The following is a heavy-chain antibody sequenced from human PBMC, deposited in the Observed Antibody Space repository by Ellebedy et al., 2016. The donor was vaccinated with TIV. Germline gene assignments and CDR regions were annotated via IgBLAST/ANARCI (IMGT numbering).Heavy chain of an antibody. V-gene: IGHV5-51*01. J-gene: IGHJ2*01. CDR1: GYSFTSYW. CDR2: IYPGGSDT. D-gene: IGHD6-13*01. Sequence: GESLKISXKGSGYSFTSYWIGWVRQMPGKGLEWMGIIYPGGSDTRYSPSFQGQVTISADKSISTAYLQWSSLKASDTAMYHCARASGIAAAAKRWYFDRWGRGTLVTVSS. CDR3: ARASGIAAAAKRWYFDR.